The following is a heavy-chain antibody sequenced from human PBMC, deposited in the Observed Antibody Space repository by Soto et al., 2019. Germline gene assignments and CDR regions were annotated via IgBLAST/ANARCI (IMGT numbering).Heavy chain of an antibody. CDR1: GYTFTSYG. V-gene: IGHV1-18*01. CDR3: ARNGQLVVYYYYYMAV. D-gene: IGHD6-6*01. CDR2: ISAYNGNT. J-gene: IGHJ6*03. Sequence: ASVKVSCKASGYTFTSYGISWVRQAPGQGLEWMGWISAYNGNTNYAQKLQGRVTMTTDTSTSTAYMELRSLRSDDTAVYYCARNGQLVVYYYYYMAVWGKGTTVTVSS.